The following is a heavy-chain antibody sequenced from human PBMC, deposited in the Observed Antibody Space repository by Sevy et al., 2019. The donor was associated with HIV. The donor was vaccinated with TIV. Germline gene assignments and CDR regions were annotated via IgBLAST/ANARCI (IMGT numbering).Heavy chain of an antibody. CDR3: AREYSGTYYYFDY. CDR2: INSDGSST. CDR1: GFTFSSYW. D-gene: IGHD1-26*01. J-gene: IGHJ4*02. V-gene: IGHV3-74*01. Sequence: GGSLRLSCAASGFTFSSYWMHWVRQAPGNGLVWVSRINSDGSSTNYADSVKGRFTISRDNAKNTLYLQMNSLRVEDTAVYYCAREYSGTYYYFDYWGQGTLVTVSS.